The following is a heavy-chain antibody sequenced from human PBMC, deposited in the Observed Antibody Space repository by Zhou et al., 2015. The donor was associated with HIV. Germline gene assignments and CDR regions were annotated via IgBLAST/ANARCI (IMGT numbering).Heavy chain of an antibody. CDR2: IVPFFGTA. J-gene: IGHJ2*01. Sequence: QVQLVQSGAELKKPGASVKVSCKASGNTFTDYYIHWVRQAPGQGLEWMGGIVPFFGTANYAQKFQGRVTITADKSTSTAYMELSSLRSDDTAAYYCAREGWGSWYFDLWGRGTLVSVSS. V-gene: IGHV1-69*06. D-gene: IGHD7-27*01. CDR3: AREGWGSWYFDL. CDR1: GNTFTDYY.